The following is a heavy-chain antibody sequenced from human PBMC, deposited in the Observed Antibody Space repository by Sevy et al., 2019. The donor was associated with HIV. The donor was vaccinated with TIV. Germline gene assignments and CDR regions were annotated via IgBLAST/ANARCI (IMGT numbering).Heavy chain of an antibody. D-gene: IGHD7-27*01. CDR1: GFTFSDYW. V-gene: IGHV3-7*01. CDR2: INEDESHI. Sequence: GGSLRLSCEVSGFTFSDYWMTWVRQSPGKGLEWVAYINEDESHINLLASVRGRFPISRDNAKNSLYLQMDSRRAEDTAIYYCARDPDWGALDRWGQGTLVTVSS. J-gene: IGHJ5*02. CDR3: ARDPDWGALDR.